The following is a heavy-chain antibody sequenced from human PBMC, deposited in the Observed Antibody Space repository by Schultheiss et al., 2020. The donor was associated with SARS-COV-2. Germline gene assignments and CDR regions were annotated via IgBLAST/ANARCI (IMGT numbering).Heavy chain of an antibody. V-gene: IGHV3-49*03. J-gene: IGHJ4*02. D-gene: IGHD3-22*01. Sequence: GGSLRLSCTASGFTFGDYAMSWFRQAPGKGLEWVGFIRSKAYGGTTEYAASVKGRFTISRDDSKSIAYLQMNSLRAEDTAVYYCARPYYDSSGYFDYWGQGTLVTVSS. CDR1: GFTFGDYA. CDR2: IRSKAYGGTT. CDR3: ARPYYDSSGYFDY.